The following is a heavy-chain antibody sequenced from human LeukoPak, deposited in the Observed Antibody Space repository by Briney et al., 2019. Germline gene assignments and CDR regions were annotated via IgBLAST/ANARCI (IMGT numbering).Heavy chain of an antibody. V-gene: IGHV3-53*01. J-gene: IGHJ6*02. D-gene: IGHD5-24*01. CDR1: GFTVSSNY. CDR2: IYSGGST. Sequence: GGSLRLSCAASGFTVSSNYMNWVRQAPGKGLEWVSVIYSGGSTYYADSVKGRFTISRDNSKNTLYLQVNSLRAEDTAVYYCARGQMATTYYYYYGMDVWGQGTTVTVSS. CDR3: ARGQMATTYYYYYGMDV.